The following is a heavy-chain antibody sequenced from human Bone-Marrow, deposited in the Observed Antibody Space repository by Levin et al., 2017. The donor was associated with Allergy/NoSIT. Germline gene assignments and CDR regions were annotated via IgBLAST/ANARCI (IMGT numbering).Heavy chain of an antibody. CDR2: IKGDGSTT. Sequence: GESLKISCVASGFTFSSFWMHWVRQAPGKGLVWLSHIKGDGSTTTHADSVKGRFTISRDNAKNTLYLQMNSLSAEDTAVYYCVRDLYGRDDHWGQGTLVTVSS. V-gene: IGHV3-74*03. CDR1: GFTFSSFW. J-gene: IGHJ4*02. D-gene: IGHD2-2*02. CDR3: VRDLYGRDDH.